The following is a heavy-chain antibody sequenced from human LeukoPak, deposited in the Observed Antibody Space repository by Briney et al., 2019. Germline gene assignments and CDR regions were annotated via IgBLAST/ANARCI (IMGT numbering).Heavy chain of an antibody. Sequence: SETLSLTCTVSGDSISNYYWSWIRQSPGKELEWIGYMYNRGSTIYNTSLKSRVTISTDTSKNQFSLRLTSVTAADTAVYYCARAEKAVTGTLDSWGQGTLITVSS. D-gene: IGHD6-19*01. CDR3: ARAEKAVTGTLDS. J-gene: IGHJ4*02. CDR1: GDSISNYY. V-gene: IGHV4-59*01. CDR2: MYNRGST.